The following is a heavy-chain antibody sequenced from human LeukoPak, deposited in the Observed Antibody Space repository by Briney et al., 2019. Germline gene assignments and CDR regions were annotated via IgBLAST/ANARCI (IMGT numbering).Heavy chain of an antibody. J-gene: IGHJ5*02. Sequence: SETLSLTCAVYGGSFSGYYWSWIRQPPGKGLEWIGEINHSGSTNYNPSLKSRATISVDTSKNQFSLKLSSVTAADTAVYYCARGIGILYYNWFDPWGQGTLVTVSS. D-gene: IGHD2-8*01. V-gene: IGHV4-34*01. CDR2: INHSGST. CDR1: GGSFSGYY. CDR3: ARGIGILYYNWFDP.